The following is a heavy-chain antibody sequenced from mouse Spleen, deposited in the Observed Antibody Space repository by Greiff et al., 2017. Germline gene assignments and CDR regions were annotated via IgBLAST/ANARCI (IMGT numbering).Heavy chain of an antibody. D-gene: IGHD4-1*01. J-gene: IGHJ2*01. CDR2: INPSNGGT. V-gene: IGHV1-53*01. CDR3: ARVGWDGYYFDY. CDR1: GYTFTSYW. Sequence: QVHVKQPGTELVKPGASVKLSCKASGYTFTSYWMHWVKQRPGQGLEWIGNINPSNGGTNYNEKFKSKATLTVDKSSSTAYMQLSSLTSEDSAVYYCARVGWDGYYFDYWGQGTTLTVSS.